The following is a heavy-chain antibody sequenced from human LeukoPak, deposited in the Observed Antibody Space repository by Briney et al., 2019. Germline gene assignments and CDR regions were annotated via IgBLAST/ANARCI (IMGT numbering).Heavy chain of an antibody. CDR3: ARGRTIAVAGAFDI. D-gene: IGHD6-19*01. CDR1: GGTFSSYA. CDR2: IIPIFGTA. J-gene: IGHJ3*02. V-gene: IGHV1-69*01. Sequence: AASVKVSCKASGGTFSSYAISWVRQAPGQGLEWMGGIIPIFGTANYAQKFQGRVTITADESTSTAYMELSSLRSEDTAVYYCARGRTIAVAGAFDIWGQGTMVTVSS.